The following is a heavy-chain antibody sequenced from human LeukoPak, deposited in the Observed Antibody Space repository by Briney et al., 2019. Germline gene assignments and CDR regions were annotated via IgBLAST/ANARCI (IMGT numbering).Heavy chain of an antibody. CDR2: IYTSGST. V-gene: IGHV4-4*07. Sequence: PSETLSLTCTVSGGSISSYYWSWIRQPAGKGLEWIGRIYTSGSTNYNPSLKSRVTMSVDTSKNQFSLKLSSVTAADTAVYYCARDGGWGSHDYWFDPWGQGTLVTVSS. CDR3: ARDGGWGSHDYWFDP. D-gene: IGHD3-16*01. J-gene: IGHJ5*02. CDR1: GGSISSYY.